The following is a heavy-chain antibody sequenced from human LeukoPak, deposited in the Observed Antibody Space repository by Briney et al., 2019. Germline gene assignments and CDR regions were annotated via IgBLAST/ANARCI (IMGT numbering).Heavy chain of an antibody. CDR3: ARHGYSSSWYDY. D-gene: IGHD6-13*01. CDR2: INHSGST. CDR1: GGSISSGSYY. J-gene: IGHJ4*02. Sequence: SQTLSLTCTVSGGSISSGSYYWSWIRQPPGKGLEWIGEINHSGSTNYNPSLKSRVTISVDTSKNQFSLKLSSVTAADTAVYYCARHGYSSSWYDYWGQGTLVTVSS. V-gene: IGHV4-39*01.